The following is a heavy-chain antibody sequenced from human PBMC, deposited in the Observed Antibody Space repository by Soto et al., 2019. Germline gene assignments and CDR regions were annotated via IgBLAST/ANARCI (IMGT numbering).Heavy chain of an antibody. Sequence: ASVKVSCKASGYTFTDYYMHWVRQAPGQGLEWMGWINPNSGDTNYAQKFQGRVTMTRDTSISTAYMEVSRLRSDDTAVYYCARDKVAGDYYYYDMDVWGQGTTVTVSS. D-gene: IGHD6-19*01. CDR3: ARDKVAGDYYYYDMDV. CDR2: INPNSGDT. J-gene: IGHJ6*02. CDR1: GYTFTDYY. V-gene: IGHV1-2*02.